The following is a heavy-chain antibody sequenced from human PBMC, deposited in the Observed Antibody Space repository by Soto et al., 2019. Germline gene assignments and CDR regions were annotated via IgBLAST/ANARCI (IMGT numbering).Heavy chain of an antibody. Sequence: EVQLVESGGGLVQPGRSLRLSCAASGFTFDDYAMHWVRQAPGKGLEWVSGISWNSGSIGYADSVKGRFTISRDNAKNSLYLQMNSLRAEGTAFYYCAKGTWVVPAATYFDYWGQGTLVAVSS. CDR2: ISWNSGSI. J-gene: IGHJ4*02. CDR1: GFTFDDYA. CDR3: AKGTWVVPAATYFDY. V-gene: IGHV3-9*01. D-gene: IGHD2-2*01.